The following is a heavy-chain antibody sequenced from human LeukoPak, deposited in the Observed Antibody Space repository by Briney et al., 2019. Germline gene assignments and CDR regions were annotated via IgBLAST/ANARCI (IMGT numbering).Heavy chain of an antibody. CDR1: GLRFSDYY. CDR2: ISSGGDIM. J-gene: IGHJ6*03. Sequence: PGGSLRLSCAASGLRFSDYYVSWIRQAPGKGLQWVSYISSGGDIMHYADSVKGRFTISRDNAKNSLYLQMNSLRAEDTAVYYCARDRGYYGSGGTGYMDVWGKGTTVTISS. D-gene: IGHD3-10*01. CDR3: ARDRGYYGSGGTGYMDV. V-gene: IGHV3-11*04.